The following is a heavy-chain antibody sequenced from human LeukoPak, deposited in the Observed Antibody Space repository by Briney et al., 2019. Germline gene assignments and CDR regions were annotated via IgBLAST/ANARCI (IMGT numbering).Heavy chain of an antibody. Sequence: PSGTLSLTCAVSGGSISSSSYYWGWIRQPPGKGLEWIGSIYYSGSTYYSPSLKSRVTISVDTSKNQFSLKLSSVTAADTAVYYCARDPSYGGDILTGLDWFDPWGQGTLVTVSS. CDR3: ARDPSYGGDILTGLDWFDP. J-gene: IGHJ5*02. CDR2: IYYSGST. D-gene: IGHD3-9*01. V-gene: IGHV4-39*07. CDR1: GGSISSSSYY.